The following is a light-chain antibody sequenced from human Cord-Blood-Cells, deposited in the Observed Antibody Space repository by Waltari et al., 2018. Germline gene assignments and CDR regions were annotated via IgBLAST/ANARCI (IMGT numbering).Light chain of an antibody. CDR2: WAS. Sequence: DIVMTQSPDSLAVSLGERATINCKSSQSVLYSSNNKNYLACNQQKPGQPPKLLIDWASTRESGVPDRCSGSGSGTDFTLTISSLQAEDVAVYYCQQYYSTPLTFGGGTKVEIK. V-gene: IGKV4-1*01. CDR1: QSVLYSSNNKNY. J-gene: IGKJ4*01. CDR3: QQYYSTPLT.